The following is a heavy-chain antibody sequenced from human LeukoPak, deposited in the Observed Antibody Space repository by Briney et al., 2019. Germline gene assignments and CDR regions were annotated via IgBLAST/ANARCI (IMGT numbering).Heavy chain of an antibody. D-gene: IGHD6-19*01. J-gene: IGHJ4*02. CDR1: GYTFTSYA. CDR3: ARSPPGIAVAVDY. CDR2: INAGNGNT. Sequence: ASVKVSCKASGYTFTSYAMHWVRQAPGQRLEGMGWINAGNGNTKYSQKFQGRVTITRDTAASTAYMELSSLRSEDTAVYYCARSPPGIAVAVDYWGQGTLVTVSS. V-gene: IGHV1-3*01.